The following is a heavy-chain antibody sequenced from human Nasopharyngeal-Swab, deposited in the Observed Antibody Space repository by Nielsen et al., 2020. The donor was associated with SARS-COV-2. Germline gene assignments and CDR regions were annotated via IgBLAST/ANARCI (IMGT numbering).Heavy chain of an antibody. CDR2: TYSGGST. CDR3: ARARGINLGLGVVGDMDV. J-gene: IGHJ6*03. V-gene: IGHV3-53*01. CDR1: GFTVGNNY. Sequence: GESLKISCAASGFTVGNNYMTWVRQAPGKGLQWVSVTYSGGSTYYADSVKGRFTISRENAKSSLYLQMNIVRAEDTGVYYCARARGINLGLGVVGDMDVWGKGTTVTVSS. D-gene: IGHD3-3*01.